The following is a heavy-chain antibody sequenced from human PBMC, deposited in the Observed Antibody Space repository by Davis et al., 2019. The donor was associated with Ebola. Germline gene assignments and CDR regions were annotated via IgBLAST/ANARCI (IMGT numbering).Heavy chain of an antibody. CDR1: GFTFSNYC. D-gene: IGHD3-22*01. J-gene: IGHJ5*02. V-gene: IGHV3-7*01. CDR2: IKQDGSEK. Sequence: GGSLRLSCAASGFTFSNYCMSWVRQAPGKGLEWVPNIKQDGSEKYYVDSVKGRFTISRDNAKNSLYLQMNSLRAEDTAVYYCARDGHRYYYDSSGYHTLRWFDPWGQGTLVTVSS. CDR3: ARDGHRYYYDSSGYHTLRWFDP.